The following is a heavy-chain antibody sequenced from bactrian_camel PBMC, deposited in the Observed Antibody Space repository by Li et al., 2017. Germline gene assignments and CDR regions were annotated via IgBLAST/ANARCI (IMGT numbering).Heavy chain of an antibody. V-gene: IGHV3S19*01. CDR1: GFAFSRYR. Sequence: QLVESGGGLVQPGGSLRLSCATSGFAFSRYRLSWVRQAPGRGLEWVSSIYTGYDNTYYADSVKGRFTISKDNSKTMLYLQMNSLQPEDTAVYYCVSLVGRPLVHQGTQVTVS. CDR2: IYTGYDNT. D-gene: IGHD2*01. J-gene: IGHJ4*01.